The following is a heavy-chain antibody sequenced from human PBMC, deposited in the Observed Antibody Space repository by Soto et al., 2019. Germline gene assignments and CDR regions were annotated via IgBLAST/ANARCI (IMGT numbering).Heavy chain of an antibody. CDR1: GYSFTSYW. CDR3: ARLSPLDYGDHYYFDY. V-gene: IGHV5-10-1*01. CDR2: IDPSDSYT. J-gene: IGHJ4*02. Sequence: PGESLKISCKGSGYSFTSYWISWVRQMPGKGLEWMGRIDPSDSYTNYSPSFQGHVTISADKSISTAYPQWSSLKASDTAMYYCARLSPLDYGDHYYFDYWGQGTLVTVSS. D-gene: IGHD4-17*01.